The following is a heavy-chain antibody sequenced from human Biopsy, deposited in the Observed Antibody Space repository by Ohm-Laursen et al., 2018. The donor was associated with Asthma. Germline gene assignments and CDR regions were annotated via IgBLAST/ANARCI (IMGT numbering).Heavy chain of an antibody. D-gene: IGHD3-22*01. J-gene: IGHJ6*02. V-gene: IGHV1-69*13. CDR3: ARCQVGYSSGWSLLLKKIYYSGMDV. CDR1: GGTFSNFA. Sequence: SVKVSCKAPGGTFSNFAISWVRQAPGQGLAWLGGIMTVFGTTNYAQKFQGRVTITADESTSTAYMEVTSLRSEDTAIYYCARCQVGYSSGWSLLLKKIYYSGMDVWGQGTAVTVSS. CDR2: IMTVFGTT.